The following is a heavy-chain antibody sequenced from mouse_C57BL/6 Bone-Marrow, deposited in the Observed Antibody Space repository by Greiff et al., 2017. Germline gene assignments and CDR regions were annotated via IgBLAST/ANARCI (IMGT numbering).Heavy chain of an antibody. Sequence: VQLQQPGAELVKPGASVKMSCKASGYTFTSYWITWVKQRPGQGLEWIGDIFPTSGRTNYNEKFKSKAILTVDTSSNTAYMQLSSLPSEDSAVFYFARSGPRGRSFDYWGQGTTLTVSS. V-gene: IGHV1-55*01. D-gene: IGHD3-1*01. CDR2: IFPTSGRT. CDR3: ARSGPRGRSFDY. CDR1: GYTFTSYW. J-gene: IGHJ2*01.